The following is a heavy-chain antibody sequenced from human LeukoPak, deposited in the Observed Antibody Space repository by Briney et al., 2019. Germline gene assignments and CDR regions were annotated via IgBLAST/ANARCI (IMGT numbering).Heavy chain of an antibody. J-gene: IGHJ4*02. CDR1: EFTVSSNY. CDR2: IYTGGST. V-gene: IGHV3-53*01. Sequence: GGSLRLSCAASEFTVSSNYMSWVRQAPGKGLEWVSVIYTGGSTYYAGSVKGRFTISRDNSKNTLYLQMNSLRAEDTAVYYCARELQLWFGFDYWGQGTLVTVSS. D-gene: IGHD3-10*01. CDR3: ARELQLWFGFDY.